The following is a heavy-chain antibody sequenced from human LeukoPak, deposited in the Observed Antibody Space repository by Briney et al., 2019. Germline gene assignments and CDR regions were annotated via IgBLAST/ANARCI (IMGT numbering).Heavy chain of an antibody. CDR1: GFTFTAYH. D-gene: IGHD7-27*01. Sequence: ASVKVSCKASGFTFTAYHMHWVRQGPGQGLEWMGWINPNSGGTNYAQKFQGRVTMTRDTSISTAYMELSGLRSDDTAVYYCARGPHWDPHFDYWGQGTLVTVSS. CDR2: INPNSGGT. V-gene: IGHV1-2*02. J-gene: IGHJ4*02. CDR3: ARGPHWDPHFDY.